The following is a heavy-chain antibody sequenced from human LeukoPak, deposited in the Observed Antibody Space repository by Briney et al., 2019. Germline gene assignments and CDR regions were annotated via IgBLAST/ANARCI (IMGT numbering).Heavy chain of an antibody. Sequence: GGSLRPSCVVSGFTFRRYWMSWVRQAPGKGPEWVANIKQDGSEKYYGDSVKGRFTISRDNAKNSLYLQMNSLRAEETAVYYCARALYYSDSSVYRPLDYWGQGTLVIV. CDR1: GFTFRRYW. J-gene: IGHJ4*02. CDR2: IKQDGSEK. D-gene: IGHD3-22*01. V-gene: IGHV3-7*04. CDR3: ARALYYSDSSVYRPLDY.